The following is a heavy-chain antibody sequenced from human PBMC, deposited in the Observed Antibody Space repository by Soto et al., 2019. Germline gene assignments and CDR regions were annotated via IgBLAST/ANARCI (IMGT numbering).Heavy chain of an antibody. CDR1: GYAFTTYG. Sequence: QVHLVQSGAEVKKPGASVKVSCKGSGYAFTTYGITWVRQAPGQGLEWMGWISAHNGNTNYAQKLQGRVTVTRDTSTSTAYMELSIMSSDDTAVYYCARGRYGDYWGQGALVTVSS. J-gene: IGHJ4*02. D-gene: IGHD1-1*01. V-gene: IGHV1-18*01. CDR2: ISAHNGNT. CDR3: ARGRYGDY.